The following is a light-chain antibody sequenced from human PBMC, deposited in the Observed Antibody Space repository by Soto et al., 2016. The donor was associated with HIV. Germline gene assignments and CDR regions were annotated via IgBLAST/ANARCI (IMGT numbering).Light chain of an antibody. V-gene: IGKV1-39*01. J-gene: IGKJ4*01. CDR3: QQSYSVPFT. CDR2: ATS. Sequence: DIQMTQSPSSLSASVGDRVTITCRASQSISIYLNWYQQKPGKAPKLLIYATSNLQTGVPSRFSGRGSGPDFTLTISSLQPDDFATYYCQQSYSVPFTFGGGTTVDI. CDR1: QSISIY.